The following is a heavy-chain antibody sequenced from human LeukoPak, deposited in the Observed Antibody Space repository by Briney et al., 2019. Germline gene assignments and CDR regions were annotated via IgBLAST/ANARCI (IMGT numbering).Heavy chain of an antibody. V-gene: IGHV3-7*04. Sequence: PGGSLRLSCAASKFTFSSYWMSWVRQAPGKGLEWVACMNQLGSEKNYLDSVKGRFTISRGNAKNSLYLQMNSLRAEDTAAYYCARGTYYYEFWGQGTLVTVSS. CDR2: MNQLGSEK. J-gene: IGHJ4*02. D-gene: IGHD3-16*01. CDR1: KFTFSSYW. CDR3: ARGTYYYEF.